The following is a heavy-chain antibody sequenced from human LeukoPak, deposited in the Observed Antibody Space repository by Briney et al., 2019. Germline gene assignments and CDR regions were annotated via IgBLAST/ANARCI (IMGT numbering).Heavy chain of an antibody. D-gene: IGHD3-10*01. V-gene: IGHV3-48*01. J-gene: IGHJ4*02. CDR1: GFTFSTYS. CDR2: ISGGGSTI. Sequence: PGGSLRLSCAASGFTFSTYSMNWVRQAPGKGLEWVSYISGGGSTIYYADSVKGRFTISRDNAKNSLYLQMNSLRAEDTAVYYCAREHRGFGELDYWGQGTLVTVS. CDR3: AREHRGFGELDY.